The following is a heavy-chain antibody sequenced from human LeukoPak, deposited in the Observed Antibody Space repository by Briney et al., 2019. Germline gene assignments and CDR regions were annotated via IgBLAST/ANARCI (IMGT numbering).Heavy chain of an antibody. CDR2: IYYSGST. Sequence: PSETLSLTCTVSGGSFSSYYWSWIRQPPGKGLEWIGNIYYSGSTNYNPSLKSRVTISVDTSKNQFSLKLSSVTAADTAVYYCARLYYYDSAGSFFDYWDQGTLVTVSS. CDR1: GGSFSSYY. CDR3: ARLYYYDSAGSFFDY. V-gene: IGHV4-59*01. D-gene: IGHD3-22*01. J-gene: IGHJ4*02.